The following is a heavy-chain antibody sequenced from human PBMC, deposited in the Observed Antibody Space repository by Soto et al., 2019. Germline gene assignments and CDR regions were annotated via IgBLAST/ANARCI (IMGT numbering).Heavy chain of an antibody. CDR3: ARGRPSRVTTAYYYGMDV. V-gene: IGHV3-72*01. CDR1: GFTFSDHY. CDR2: TRNKANSYTT. J-gene: IGHJ6*02. D-gene: IGHD4-17*01. Sequence: EVQLVESGGGLVQPGGSLRLSCAASGFTFSDHYMDWVRQAPGKGLEWVGRTRNKANSYTTEYAASVKGRFTISRDDSTNSLYLQMNRLKTEDTAVDYCARGRPSRVTTAYYYGMDVWGQGTTVTVSS.